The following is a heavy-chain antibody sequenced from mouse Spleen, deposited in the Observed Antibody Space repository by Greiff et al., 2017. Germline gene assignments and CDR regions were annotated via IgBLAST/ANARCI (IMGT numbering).Heavy chain of an antibody. Sequence: QVQLQQPGAELVMPGASVKLSCKASGYTFTSYWMHWVKQRPGQGLEWIGEIDPSDSYTNYNQKFKGKATLTVDKSSSTAYMQLSSLTSEDSAVYYCARWGLRRREYYFDYWGQGTTLTVSS. D-gene: IGHD2-2*01. V-gene: IGHV1-69*01. CDR1: GYTFTSYW. J-gene: IGHJ2*01. CDR2: IDPSDSYT. CDR3: ARWGLRRREYYFDY.